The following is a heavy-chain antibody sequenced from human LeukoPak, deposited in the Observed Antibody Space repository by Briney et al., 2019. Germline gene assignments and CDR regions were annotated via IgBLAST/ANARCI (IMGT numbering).Heavy chain of an antibody. Sequence: ASVKVSCKVSGYTLTELSMHWVRQAPGKGLEWMGGFDPEDGETIYAQEFQGRVTMTEDTSTDTAYMELSSLRSEDTAVYYCATSFSVVRLDFDYWGQGTLVTVSS. CDR3: ATSFSVVRLDFDY. CDR1: GYTLTELS. CDR2: FDPEDGET. J-gene: IGHJ4*02. D-gene: IGHD3-22*01. V-gene: IGHV1-24*01.